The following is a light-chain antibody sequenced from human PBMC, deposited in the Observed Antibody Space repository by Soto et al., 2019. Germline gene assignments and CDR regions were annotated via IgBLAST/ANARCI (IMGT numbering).Light chain of an antibody. CDR2: GAS. Sequence: EIVLTQAPGTLSLSPGDRATLSCRASQSVSSSDLACYQQKVGQPPRLLIYGASSRATGIPDRFSGSGAGTDFTLTISRLEPEDFAVYYCQQYGSSPLTFGQGT. CDR3: QQYGSSPLT. V-gene: IGKV3-20*01. J-gene: IGKJ5*01. CDR1: QSVSSSD.